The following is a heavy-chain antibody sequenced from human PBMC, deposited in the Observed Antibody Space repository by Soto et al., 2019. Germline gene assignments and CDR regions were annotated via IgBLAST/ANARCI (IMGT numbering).Heavy chain of an antibody. CDR3: ARDMAVAGYGMDV. CDR1: GFTVSSTY. J-gene: IGHJ6*02. Sequence: GGSLRLSCAASGFTVSSTYMSWVRQAPGKGLEWVSVIYSGGSTYYADSVKGRIPISRDNSKNPLYLQMNSLRAEDTAVHYCARDMAVAGYGMDVWGDGSTVS. V-gene: IGHV3-53*01. CDR2: IYSGGST. D-gene: IGHD6-19*01.